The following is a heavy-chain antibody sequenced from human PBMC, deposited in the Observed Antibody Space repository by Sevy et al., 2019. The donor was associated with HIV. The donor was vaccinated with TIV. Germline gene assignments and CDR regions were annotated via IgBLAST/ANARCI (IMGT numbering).Heavy chain of an antibody. CDR3: ARFDSSGYYPDY. CDR1: GGTFSSYA. Sequence: ASVKVSCKTSGGTFSSYAISWVRQAPGQGLEWMGGIIPIFGTANYAQKFQGRVTITVDESTSPAYMELSSLRSDDTAVYYCARFDSSGYYPDYWGQGTLVTVSS. CDR2: IIPIFGTA. D-gene: IGHD3-22*01. J-gene: IGHJ4*02. V-gene: IGHV1-69*13.